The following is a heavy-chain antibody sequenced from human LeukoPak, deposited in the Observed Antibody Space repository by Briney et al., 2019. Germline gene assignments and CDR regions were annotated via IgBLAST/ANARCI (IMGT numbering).Heavy chain of an antibody. CDR3: ARGQSPFVSSSSYFDY. CDR1: VESFSGYY. J-gene: IGHJ4*02. Sequence: SETLSLTCAVYVESFSGYYWSWIRQPPGKRLEGIGEINHSGSSNYNQSLKSRVTISVDTSKDQFSLKLSSVTAADTAVYYCARGQSPFVSSSSYFDYWGQGTLVTVSS. CDR2: INHSGSS. V-gene: IGHV4-34*01. D-gene: IGHD6-6*01.